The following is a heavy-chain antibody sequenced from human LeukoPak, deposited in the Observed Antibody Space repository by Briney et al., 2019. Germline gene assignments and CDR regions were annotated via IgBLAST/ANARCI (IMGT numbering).Heavy chain of an antibody. D-gene: IGHD5-18*01. CDR2: ISSSSSYI. Sequence: GGSLRPSCAASGFTFSSYSMNWVRQAPGKGLEWVSSISSSSSYIYYADSVKGRFTISRDNAKNSLYLQMNSLRAEDTAVYYCAREAQNVDTAMVSGYWGQGTLVTVSS. V-gene: IGHV3-21*01. J-gene: IGHJ4*02. CDR1: GFTFSSYS. CDR3: AREAQNVDTAMVSGY.